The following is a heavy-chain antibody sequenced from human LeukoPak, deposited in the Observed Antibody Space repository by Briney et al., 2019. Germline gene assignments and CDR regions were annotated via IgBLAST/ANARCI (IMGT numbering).Heavy chain of an antibody. J-gene: IGHJ4*02. CDR1: GGSISSYY. CDR3: ARVVSHGYSDH. Sequence: SETLSLTCTVSGGSISSYYWSWIRQPPGKGLEWIGYIYYSGSTNYNPSLKSRVTISVDTSKNQFSLKLSSVSAADTAVYYCARVVSHGYSDHWGQGALVTVSS. D-gene: IGHD4-17*01. CDR2: IYYSGST. V-gene: IGHV4-59*01.